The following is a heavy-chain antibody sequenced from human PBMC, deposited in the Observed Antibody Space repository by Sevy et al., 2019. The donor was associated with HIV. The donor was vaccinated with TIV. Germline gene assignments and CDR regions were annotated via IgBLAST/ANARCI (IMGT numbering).Heavy chain of an antibody. J-gene: IGHJ5*01. V-gene: IGHV3-21*01. Sequence: GGSLRLSCAASGFTFSYYDMNWVRQAPGKGLEWVSSISSAGSYIKYGDSVKGRFTISRDNAKNSLYLQMNSLRAEDTAVYFCARNLDYYDTSAFYSWGQGTPLTVSS. CDR3: ARNLDYYDTSAFYS. D-gene: IGHD3-22*01. CDR2: ISSAGSYI. CDR1: GFTFSYYD.